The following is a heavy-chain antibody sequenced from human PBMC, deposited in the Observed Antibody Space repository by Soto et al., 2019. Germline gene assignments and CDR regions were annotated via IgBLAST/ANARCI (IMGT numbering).Heavy chain of an antibody. CDR2: INAGNGNT. J-gene: IGHJ6*02. D-gene: IGHD3-3*01. Sequence: GASVKVSCKASGYTFTSYAMHWVRQAPGQRLEWMGWINAGNGNTKYSQKFQGRVTITRDTSASTAYMELSSLRSEDTAVYYCARGLIWSGYYVYYYGMDVWGQGTTVTSP. CDR3: ARGLIWSGYYVYYYGMDV. CDR1: GYTFTSYA. V-gene: IGHV1-3*01.